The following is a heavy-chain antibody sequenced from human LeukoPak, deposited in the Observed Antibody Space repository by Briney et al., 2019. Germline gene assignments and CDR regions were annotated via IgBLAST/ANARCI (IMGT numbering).Heavy chain of an antibody. CDR3: AKVGHSSSLDY. D-gene: IGHD6-13*01. J-gene: IGHJ4*02. CDR2: MSGSGGST. Sequence: GGSLRLFCAASGFTFSSYAMSWVSQAPGKGLEWVSAMSGSGGSTYYADAVKGRCTISRDNSKNTLYLQMDSLRAEDTAVYYCAKVGHSSSLDYWGQGALVTVSS. V-gene: IGHV3-23*01. CDR1: GFTFSSYA.